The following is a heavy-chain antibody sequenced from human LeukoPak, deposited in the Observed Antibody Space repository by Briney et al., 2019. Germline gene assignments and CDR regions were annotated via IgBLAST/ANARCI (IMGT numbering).Heavy chain of an antibody. D-gene: IGHD1-1*01. CDR3: ARGTTGTTGRGDY. CDR1: GFTFSSYS. Sequence: GGSLRLSYAASGFTFSSYSMNWVRQAPGKGLEWVSSISSSSSYIYYADSVKGRFTISRDNAKNSLYLQMNSLRAEDTAVYYCARGTTGTTGRGDYWGQGTLVTVSS. CDR2: ISSSSSYI. V-gene: IGHV3-21*01. J-gene: IGHJ4*02.